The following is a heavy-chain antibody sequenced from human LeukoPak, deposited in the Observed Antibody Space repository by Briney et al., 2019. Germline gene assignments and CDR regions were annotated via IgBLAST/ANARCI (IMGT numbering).Heavy chain of an antibody. J-gene: IGHJ2*01. CDR3: TREFDI. CDR2: IYTSGST. CDR1: SGSISSYY. Sequence: TSETLSLTCTVSSGSISSYYWSWLRQPDGKGLEWIGRIYTSGSTKYNPYLKSRVSMSGDTSKNQVSLKLSSVTAADTAVYYCTREFDIWGRGTLVTVSS. V-gene: IGHV4-4*07.